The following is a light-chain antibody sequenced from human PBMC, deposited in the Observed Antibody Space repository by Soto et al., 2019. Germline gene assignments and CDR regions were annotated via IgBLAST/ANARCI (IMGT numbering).Light chain of an antibody. CDR2: DVT. CDR3: SSHTSSNTVV. Sequence: QSALTQPASVSGSPGQPITISCTGTNSDVGRYNYVSWYQQYPGIAPKLMIYDVTNRPSGVSNRFSGSKSGNTASLTISGLQAEDEADYYCSSHTSSNTVVFGGGTKVTVL. V-gene: IGLV2-14*01. CDR1: NSDVGRYNY. J-gene: IGLJ2*01.